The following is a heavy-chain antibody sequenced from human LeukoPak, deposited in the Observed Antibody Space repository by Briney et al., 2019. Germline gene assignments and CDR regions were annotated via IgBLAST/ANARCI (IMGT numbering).Heavy chain of an antibody. J-gene: IGHJ6*02. CDR1: GFTFSSYA. Sequence: GVPLRLSCAASGFTFSSYAMHWVRQAPGKGLVWVAVISYDGSNKYYADSVKGRFTISRDNSKNTLSLQMNSLRAEDTAEYYCAKDYGDYPGSYYYYGMDVWGQGTTVTVSS. V-gene: IGHV3-30-3*01. CDR3: AKDYGDYPGSYYYYGMDV. CDR2: ISYDGSNK. D-gene: IGHD4-17*01.